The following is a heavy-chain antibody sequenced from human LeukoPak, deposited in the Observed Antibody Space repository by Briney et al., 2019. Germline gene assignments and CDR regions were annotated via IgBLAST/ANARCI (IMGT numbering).Heavy chain of an antibody. CDR1: GFTFSSYG. J-gene: IGHJ6*03. D-gene: IGHD4-17*01. CDR2: IRYDGSNK. Sequence: HPGGSLRLSCAASGFTFSSYGMHWVRQAPGKGLEWVAFIRYDGSNKYYADSVKGRFTISRDNSKNTLYLQMNSLRAEDTAVYYCAKGARRLSSYYYYYYMDVWGKGTTVTISS. CDR3: AKGARRLSSYYYYYYMDV. V-gene: IGHV3-30*02.